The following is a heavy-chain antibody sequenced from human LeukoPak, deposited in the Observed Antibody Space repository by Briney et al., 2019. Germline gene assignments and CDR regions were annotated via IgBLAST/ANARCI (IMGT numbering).Heavy chain of an antibody. CDR3: TIFLSLGMPPY. CDR1: GFTFSGSA. Sequence: GGSLTLPCAASGFTFSGSAMHWVRQASGKGREWVGRIRSKANSYVTAFAASAKRRLHIHSHDSTNTAYLQMNSLKAEDTAVYYCTIFLSLGMPPYWGEGTLVTVSS. V-gene: IGHV3-73*01. CDR2: IRSKANSYVT. J-gene: IGHJ4*02. D-gene: IGHD3-3*02.